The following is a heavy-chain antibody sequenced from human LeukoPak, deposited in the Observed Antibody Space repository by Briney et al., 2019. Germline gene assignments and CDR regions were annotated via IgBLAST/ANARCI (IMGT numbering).Heavy chain of an antibody. D-gene: IGHD2-2*02. V-gene: IGHV3-23*01. CDR1: GSTFSTYA. CDR3: AKDICRSTSCYTFDC. J-gene: IGHJ4*02. Sequence: GGSLRPSCPPPGSTFSTYAMSWVRKPPGKGLGWFSVIIVSGGSTYYADSWKGRFTISRDNSKNTLYLQMNSLRAEDTAVYYCAKDICRSTSCYTFDCWGQGTLVTVSS. CDR2: IIVSGGST.